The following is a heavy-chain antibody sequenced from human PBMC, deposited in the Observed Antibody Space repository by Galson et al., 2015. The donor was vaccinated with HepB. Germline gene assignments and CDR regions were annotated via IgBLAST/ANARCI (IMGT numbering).Heavy chain of an antibody. CDR1: DFPFSRHA. D-gene: IGHD4-17*01. Sequence: SLRLSCAASDFPFSRHALTWVRQAPGKGLEGVSSIDISGDKTLYADSVKGRFTISRDNSRNTLYLQMHSLSAEDTAMYFCANEIRPNDYWGQGTLVTVSS. V-gene: IGHV3-23*05. J-gene: IGHJ4*02. CDR3: ANEIRPNDY. CDR2: IDISGDKT.